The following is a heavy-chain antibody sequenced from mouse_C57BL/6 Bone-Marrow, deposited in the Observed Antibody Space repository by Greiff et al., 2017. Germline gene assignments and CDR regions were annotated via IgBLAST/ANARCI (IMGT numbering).Heavy chain of an antibody. Sequence: VKLQESGPELVRPGVSVKISCTGSGYTLTDYAMHWVKQSHAKSLEWIGVISTYYGDASYNQKFKDKATMTVEKSSSTAYMELARLTSEDSAVYYCAPPRNDYWGQGTTLTVSS. CDR2: ISTYYGDA. J-gene: IGHJ2*01. D-gene: IGHD2-10*02. CDR3: APPRNDY. CDR1: GYTLTDYA. V-gene: IGHV1-67*01.